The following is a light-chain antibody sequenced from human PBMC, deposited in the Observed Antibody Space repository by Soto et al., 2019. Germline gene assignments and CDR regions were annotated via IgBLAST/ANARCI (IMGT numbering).Light chain of an antibody. CDR2: DAS. CDR3: QQNYSTPPFT. V-gene: IGKV1-39*01. Sequence: DIQMTQSPSSLSASVGDRVTITCRASQSISSYLNWYQQKPGKAPKLLIYDASSLQSGVPSRFSGSGSGTDFTLTISSLQPEDFATYYCQQNYSTPPFTFGPGTKVDIK. CDR1: QSISSY. J-gene: IGKJ3*01.